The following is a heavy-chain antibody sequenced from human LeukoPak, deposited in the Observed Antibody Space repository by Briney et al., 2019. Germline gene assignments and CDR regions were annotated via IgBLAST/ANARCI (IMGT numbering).Heavy chain of an antibody. Sequence: SETLSLTCTVSGGSISSYYWSWIRQPPGKGLEWIGNIYDRGSTKYNPSLKSRVTISVDTSKNQFSLRLSSVTAADTAMYYCATSGYSGYDLNSWGQGTLVTVSS. J-gene: IGHJ4*02. D-gene: IGHD5-12*01. CDR3: ATSGYSGYDLNS. CDR2: IYDRGST. CDR1: GGSISSYY. V-gene: IGHV4-59*01.